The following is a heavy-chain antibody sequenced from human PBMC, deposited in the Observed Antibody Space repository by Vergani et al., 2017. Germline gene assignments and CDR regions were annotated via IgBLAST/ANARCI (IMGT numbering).Heavy chain of an antibody. J-gene: IGHJ4*02. CDR3: ARGRSPPYYDFWSGYYTGGYDY. CDR1: GGSISSSSYY. D-gene: IGHD3-3*01. Sequence: QLQLQESGPGLVKPSETLSLTCTVSGGSISSSSYYWGWIRQPPGKGMEWIGYIYYSGSTNYNPSLKSRVTISVDTSKNQFSLKLSSVTAADTAVYYCARGRSPPYYDFWSGYYTGGYDYWGQGTLVTVSS. CDR2: IYYSGST. V-gene: IGHV4-61*05.